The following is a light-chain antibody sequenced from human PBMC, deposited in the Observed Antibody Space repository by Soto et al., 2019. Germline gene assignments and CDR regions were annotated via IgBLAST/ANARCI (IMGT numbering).Light chain of an antibody. CDR2: GAS. V-gene: IGKV3-20*01. CDR3: QQFGGSPLT. J-gene: IGKJ4*01. Sequence: EIVLTQSPGTLSLSPGEGATLSCRASQSVSSSYLAWYQQKPGQAPRLLIYGASSRATGLPDRFSGSGSGTDFTLTISRLEPEDFAVYYCQQFGGSPLTFGGGTKVEIK. CDR1: QSVSSSY.